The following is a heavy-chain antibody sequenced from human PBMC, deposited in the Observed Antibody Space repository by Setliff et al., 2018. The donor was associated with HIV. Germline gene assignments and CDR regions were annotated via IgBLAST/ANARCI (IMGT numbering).Heavy chain of an antibody. CDR3: ARSLYYHGSGRSYFDY. CDR2: IYYTGST. D-gene: IGHD3-10*01. J-gene: IGHJ4*02. Sequence: DPPGKGLEWIGYIYYTGSTNYNPSLKSRVTISVDTSKNQFSLKLSSVTAADTAVYYCARSLYYHGSGRSYFDYWGQGTLVTVSS. V-gene: IGHV4-59*01.